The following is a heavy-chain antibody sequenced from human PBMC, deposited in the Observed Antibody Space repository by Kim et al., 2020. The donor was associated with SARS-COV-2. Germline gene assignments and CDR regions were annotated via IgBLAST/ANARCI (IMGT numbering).Heavy chain of an antibody. CDR3: ARDPSHQDYDFWSGYYRGWFDP. Sequence: GGSLRLSCAASGFTFSSYSMNWVRQAPGKGLEWVSYISSSSSTIYYADSVKGRFTISRDNAKNSLYLQMNSLRDEDTAVYYCARDPSHQDYDFWSGYYRGWFDPWGQGTLVTVSS. D-gene: IGHD3-3*01. V-gene: IGHV3-48*02. CDR1: GFTFSSYS. CDR2: ISSSSSTI. J-gene: IGHJ5*02.